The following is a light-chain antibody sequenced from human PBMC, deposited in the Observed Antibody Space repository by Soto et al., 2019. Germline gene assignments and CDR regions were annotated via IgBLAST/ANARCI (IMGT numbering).Light chain of an antibody. J-gene: IGLJ1*01. CDR2: DSY. V-gene: IGLV1-51*01. CDR3: GVWDSNLQLYL. Sequence: QSVLLQPPSLSAAPGQTVTISCSGSWSIGRNYVSWYQQFPGAAPKLLIFDSYQRPSGIPERFSASKSGTSATLDISGLRTGDEADYYCGVWDSNLQLYLFGSGTKLTVL. CDR1: WSIGRNY.